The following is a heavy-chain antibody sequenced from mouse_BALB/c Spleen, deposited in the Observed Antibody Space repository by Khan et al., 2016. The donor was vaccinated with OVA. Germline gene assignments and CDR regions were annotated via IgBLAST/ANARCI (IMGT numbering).Heavy chain of an antibody. D-gene: IGHD2-3*01. CDR2: INTYIGEP. CDR3: ARSNGYYWFAY. Sequence: QIQLVQSGPELKKPGETVKISCRASGYTFTNYGMNWVKQAPGQGLKWMGWINTYIGEPTYADDFKGRFAFSFETSASTAYLQINNLKTEDTATDFCARSNGYYWFAYWGQGTLVTVSA. J-gene: IGHJ3*01. V-gene: IGHV9-3-1*01. CDR1: GYTFTNYG.